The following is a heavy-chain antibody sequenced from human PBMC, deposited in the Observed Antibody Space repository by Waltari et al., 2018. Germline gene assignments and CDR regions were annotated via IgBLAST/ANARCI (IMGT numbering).Heavy chain of an antibody. CDR1: GLNFRSYS. J-gene: IGHJ4*02. V-gene: IGHV3-21*01. D-gene: IGHD2-15*01. CDR2: ISDGSDYS. CDR3: ARDFYCSDGRCTDY. Sequence: EVQLVESGGGLGKPGGSLRLSCVVSGLNFRSYSMNWVRQAPGKGLEWVSYISDGSDYSYYADSVKGRFTISRDNAKNSLYLQMNRLRTDDTAVYYCARDFYCSDGRCTDYWGQGTLVTVSS.